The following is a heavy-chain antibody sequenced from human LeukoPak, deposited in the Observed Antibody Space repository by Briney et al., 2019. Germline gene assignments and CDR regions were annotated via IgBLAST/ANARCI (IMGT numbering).Heavy chain of an antibody. J-gene: IGHJ6*03. CDR1: GGSISSYY. V-gene: IGHV4-34*01. Sequence: SETLSLTCTISGGSISSYYWSWIRQPPGKGLEWIGEINHSGSTNYNPSLKSRVTISVDTSKNQFSLKLSSVTAADTAVYYCARHALVYYYYYYMDVWGKGTTVTVSS. D-gene: IGHD6-6*01. CDR2: INHSGST. CDR3: ARHALVYYYYYYMDV.